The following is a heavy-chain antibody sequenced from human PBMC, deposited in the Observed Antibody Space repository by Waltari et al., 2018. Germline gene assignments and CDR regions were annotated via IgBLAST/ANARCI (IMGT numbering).Heavy chain of an antibody. CDR2: IYHSGST. CDR1: GGSISSGGYS. J-gene: IGHJ4*02. Sequence: QLQLQESGSGLVKPSQTLSLTCAVSGGSISSGGYSWSWIRQPPGKGLEWIGYIYHSGSTYYTPSLKSRVTISVDRSKNQFSLKLSSVTAADTAVYYCARAGIGSSSPLFDYWGQGTLVTVSS. V-gene: IGHV4-30-2*01. CDR3: ARAGIGSSSPLFDY. D-gene: IGHD6-6*01.